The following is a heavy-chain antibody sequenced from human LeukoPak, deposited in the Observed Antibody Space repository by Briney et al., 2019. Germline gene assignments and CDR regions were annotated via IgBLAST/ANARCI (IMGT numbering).Heavy chain of an antibody. CDR2: ISAYNGNT. Sequence: ASVKVSCKASGYTFPSYGITWVRQAPGQGLEWMGCISAYNGNTNYAQKLQGRVTMTTDTSTSTAYMELRSLRSDDTAVYYCARDQPQADVLWFGEFLDYWGQGTLVTVSS. CDR1: GYTFPSYG. CDR3: ARDQPQADVLWFGEFLDY. J-gene: IGHJ4*02. V-gene: IGHV1-18*04. D-gene: IGHD3-10*01.